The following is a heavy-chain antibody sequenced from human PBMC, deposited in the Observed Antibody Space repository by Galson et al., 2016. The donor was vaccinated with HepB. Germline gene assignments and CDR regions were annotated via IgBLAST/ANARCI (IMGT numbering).Heavy chain of an antibody. J-gene: IGHJ4*02. V-gene: IGHV3-49*03. CDR1: GFNFGDFA. CDR2: IRSTTYGGTT. D-gene: IGHD3-10*01. Sequence: SLRLSCAASGFNFGDFAMAWFRQAPGKGLEWVGFIRSTTYGGTTELAASVKGRFTISRDDSKSIAYLQMNSLKIDDTAVYYCTRELLWFGEFPDYWGQGTLVTVSS. CDR3: TRELLWFGEFPDY.